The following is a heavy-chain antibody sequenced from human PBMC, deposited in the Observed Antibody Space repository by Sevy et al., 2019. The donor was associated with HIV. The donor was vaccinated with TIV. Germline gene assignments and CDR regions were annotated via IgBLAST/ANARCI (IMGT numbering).Heavy chain of an antibody. CDR2: LSFGCGGI. D-gene: IGHD2-8*01. J-gene: IGHJ4*02. Sequence: GGSLRLSCVASGFNFDIYSMSWVRQAPGKGLEWVSTLSFGCGGINHADSVQGRFTMSRADSKKTVYLEMNSLRAEDTAVYYCAREGCTRPHDHWGQGTLVTVSS. CDR1: GFNFDIYS. V-gene: IGHV3-23*01. CDR3: AREGCTRPHDH.